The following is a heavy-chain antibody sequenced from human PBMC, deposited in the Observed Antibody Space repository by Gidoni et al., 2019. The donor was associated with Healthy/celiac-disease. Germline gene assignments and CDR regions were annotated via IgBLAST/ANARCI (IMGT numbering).Heavy chain of an antibody. D-gene: IGHD6-13*01. J-gene: IGHJ4*02. CDR3: NTEEEGSSSWVLDY. Sequence: EVQLVESGGGLVKPGGSLRLSCAASGFPFSNHWMSWGRQAPGKGVEWGGRIKSKTDGGTTDYAAPVKGRFTISRDDSKNTLYLQMNSLKTEDAAVYYCNTEEEGSSSWVLDYWGQGTLVTVSS. V-gene: IGHV3-15*01. CDR2: IKSKTDGGTT. CDR1: GFPFSNHW.